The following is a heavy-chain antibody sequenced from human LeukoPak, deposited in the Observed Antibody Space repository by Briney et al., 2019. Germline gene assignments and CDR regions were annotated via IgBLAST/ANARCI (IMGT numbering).Heavy chain of an antibody. J-gene: IGHJ6*02. D-gene: IGHD2-15*01. CDR3: ARSDAGYCSGGSCFYYYYYGMDV. Sequence: KVSCKGSGYSFTSYWIGWVRQMPGKGLEWMGIIYPGDSDTRYSPSFQGQVTISADKSISTAYLQWSSLKASDTAMYYCARSDAGYCSGGSCFYYYYYGMDVWGLGTTVTVSS. CDR1: GYSFTSYW. V-gene: IGHV5-51*01. CDR2: IYPGDSDT.